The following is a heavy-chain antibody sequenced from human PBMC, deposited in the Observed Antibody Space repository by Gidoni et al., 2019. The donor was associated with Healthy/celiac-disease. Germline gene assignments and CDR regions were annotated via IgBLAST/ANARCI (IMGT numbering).Heavy chain of an antibody. CDR1: GFTFRTYA. Sequence: QVQLVESGGGVVQPGRSLRLSCAASGFTFRTYALHWVRQAPGKGLEWVAVISYDGSNKYYADSVKGRFTISRDNSKNTLYLQMNSLRAEDTAVYYCARSHLGIAVASYYYGMDVWGQGTTVTVSS. J-gene: IGHJ6*02. D-gene: IGHD6-19*01. CDR3: ARSHLGIAVASYYYGMDV. V-gene: IGHV3-30-3*01. CDR2: ISYDGSNK.